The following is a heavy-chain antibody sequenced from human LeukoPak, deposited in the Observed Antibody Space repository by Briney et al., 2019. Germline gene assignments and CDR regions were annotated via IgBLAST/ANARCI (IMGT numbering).Heavy chain of an antibody. V-gene: IGHV4-59*12. CDR3: ASLSRDDRYSYGEEDY. J-gene: IGHJ4*02. CDR1: GGSISSYY. CDR2: IYYSGST. D-gene: IGHD5-18*01. Sequence: SETLSLTCTVSGGSISSYYWSWIRQPPGKGLEWIGYIYYSGSTNYNPSLKSRVTISVDTSKNQFSLKLSSVTAADTAVYYCASLSRDDRYSYGEEDYWGQGTLVTVSS.